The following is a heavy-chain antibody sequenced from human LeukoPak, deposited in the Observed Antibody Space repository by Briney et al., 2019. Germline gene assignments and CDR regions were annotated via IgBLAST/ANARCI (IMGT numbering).Heavy chain of an antibody. CDR2: INSNSGGT. D-gene: IGHD5-24*01. CDR1: EYASTNYL. J-gene: IGHJ4*02. CDR3: ATDPIRGDAYNFDY. V-gene: IGHV1-2*02. Sequence: ASVKVSCKASEYASTNYLVHWVRQAPGQGLEWVGGINSNSGGTEYAQKFQGRVTMTRDRSISTAYMELTSLTSDDTAVYYCATDPIRGDAYNFDYWGQGTLVTVSS.